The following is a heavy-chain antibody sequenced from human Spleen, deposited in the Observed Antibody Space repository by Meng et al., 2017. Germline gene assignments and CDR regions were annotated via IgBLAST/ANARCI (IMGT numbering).Heavy chain of an antibody. V-gene: IGHV3-23*01. D-gene: IGHD3-22*01. CDR1: GFTFSSYA. CDR2: ISGSGGGT. CDR3: AKDYYDSSGYYGWTDFDY. Sequence: GESLKISCAASGFTFSSYAMNWVRQAPGKGLEWVSAISGSGGGTYYADSVKGRFTISRDNSKNTLYVQMKSLRAEDTAVYYCAKDYYDSSGYYGWTDFDYWGQGTLVTVSS. J-gene: IGHJ4*02.